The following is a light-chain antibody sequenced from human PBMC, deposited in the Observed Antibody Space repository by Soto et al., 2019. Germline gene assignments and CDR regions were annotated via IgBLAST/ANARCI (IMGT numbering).Light chain of an antibody. CDR1: NIGSKS. CDR3: QVWDSTGDHVV. J-gene: IGLJ2*01. CDR2: DDS. Sequence: VLTQPPSVSGARGQTARITCGGNNIGSKSVHWYQQKPGQAPVLVVYDDSDRPSGIPDRFSGSLSGNTATLTISRVEAGDEADYYCQVWDSTGDHVVFGGGTKLTVL. V-gene: IGLV3-21*02.